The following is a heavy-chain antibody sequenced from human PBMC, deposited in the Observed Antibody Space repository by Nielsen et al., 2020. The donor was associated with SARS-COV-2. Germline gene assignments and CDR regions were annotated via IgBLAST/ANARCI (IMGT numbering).Heavy chain of an antibody. J-gene: IGHJ4*02. CDR2: INPNTGNT. D-gene: IGHD3-22*01. CDR1: GYTFRNYA. Sequence: ASVKVSCKASGYTFRNYALHWVRQAPGHGLEWMGWINPNTGNTKYAQKFQDWVTMTRDTSINTAYIELSRLRSDDMAVYFCARRGHDNSGYYWDYWGQGTLVTVSS. CDR3: ARRGHDNSGYYWDY. V-gene: IGHV1-2*04.